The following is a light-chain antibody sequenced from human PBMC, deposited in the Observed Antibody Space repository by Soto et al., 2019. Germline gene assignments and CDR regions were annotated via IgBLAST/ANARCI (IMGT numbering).Light chain of an antibody. Sequence: EIVMTQSPATLSVSPGERATLSCRASQSVNNNLAWYQQKPGQAPRLLIYGASARATGIPARFSGSGSGTEFTLTISSLQSEDFAVYYCQKYNSWPRTFGGGTKVEIK. CDR1: QSVNNN. CDR2: GAS. CDR3: QKYNSWPRT. V-gene: IGKV3-15*01. J-gene: IGKJ4*01.